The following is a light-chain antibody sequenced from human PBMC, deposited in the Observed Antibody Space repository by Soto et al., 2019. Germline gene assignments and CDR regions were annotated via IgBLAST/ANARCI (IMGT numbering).Light chain of an antibody. CDR2: GAS. V-gene: IGKV3-20*01. CDR1: HSVSSSY. Sequence: EVVLTQSPGTLSLSPGERATLSCRASHSVSSSYLAWYQQKPGQAPRLLIYGASSRATGIPDRFSGSGSGTDFTLTISRLEPEDCAVYYCQQYGSSRWTFGQGTKVDIK. J-gene: IGKJ1*01. CDR3: QQYGSSRWT.